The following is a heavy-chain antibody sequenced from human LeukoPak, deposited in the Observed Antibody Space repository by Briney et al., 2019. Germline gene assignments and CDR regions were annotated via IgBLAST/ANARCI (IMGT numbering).Heavy chain of an antibody. Sequence: ASVKVSCKASGGTFSSYAISWVRQAPGQGLEWMGWISGYNGDTKFAQKLQDRVTMTSDTSTSTAYMELRSLRSDDTAVYFCARGGSSWSAEYFQHWGQGTLVTVSS. CDR2: ISGYNGDT. V-gene: IGHV1-18*01. D-gene: IGHD6-13*01. J-gene: IGHJ1*01. CDR1: GGTFSSYA. CDR3: ARGGSSWSAEYFQH.